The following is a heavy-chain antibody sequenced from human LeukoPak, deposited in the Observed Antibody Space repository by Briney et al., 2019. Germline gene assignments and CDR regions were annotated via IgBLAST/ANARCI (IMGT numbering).Heavy chain of an antibody. CDR1: GFTFSSYA. V-gene: IGHV3-48*04. D-gene: IGHD2-21*01. CDR3: ASFSSTGDLDY. Sequence: GGSLRLSCAASGFTFSSYAMSWVRQAPGKGLELVSYISSSSKTIYYADSVKGRFTISRDNAKNSLYLQMNSLRAEDTAVYYCASFSSTGDLDYWGQGTLVTVSS. CDR2: ISSSSKTI. J-gene: IGHJ4*02.